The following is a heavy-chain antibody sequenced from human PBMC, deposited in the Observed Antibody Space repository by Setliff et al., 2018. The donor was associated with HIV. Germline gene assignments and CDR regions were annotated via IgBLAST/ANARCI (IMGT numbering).Heavy chain of an antibody. CDR3: ARWGSGSYERVFDY. J-gene: IGHJ4*02. D-gene: IGHD1-26*01. CDR1: GFRFRSYW. V-gene: IGHV3-7*01. CDR2: VKQDGTET. Sequence: GGSLRLSCAASGFRFRSYWMSWVRQAPGKGLESVANVKQDGTETLYVDSVKGRFTISRDNANNLVYLQMNSLRVEDTAVYCCARWGSGSYERVFDYWGQGTLVTVSS.